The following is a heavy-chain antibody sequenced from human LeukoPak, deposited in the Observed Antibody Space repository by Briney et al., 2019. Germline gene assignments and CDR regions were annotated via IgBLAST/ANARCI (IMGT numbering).Heavy chain of an antibody. CDR3: AKNMIRGVIMSSSFDY. Sequence: GGSLRLSCAASGLTFSSFGMSWVRQAPGKGLEWVSAISASGGSTYYADSVKGRFTISRDNSKNTLYLQMNILRAEDTAVYYCAKNMIRGVIMSSSFDYWGQGTLVTVSS. CDR2: ISASGGST. V-gene: IGHV3-23*01. D-gene: IGHD3-10*01. J-gene: IGHJ4*02. CDR1: GLTFSSFG.